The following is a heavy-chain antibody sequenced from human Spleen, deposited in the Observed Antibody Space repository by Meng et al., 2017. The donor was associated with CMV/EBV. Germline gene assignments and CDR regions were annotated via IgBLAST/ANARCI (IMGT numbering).Heavy chain of an antibody. J-gene: IGHJ4*02. CDR3: AKELEYQLLYGYFDY. D-gene: IGHD2-2*02. CDR2: IAYDGSNK. V-gene: IGHV3-30-3*02. Sequence: SCKASGYTFTGYYMHWVRQAPGKGLEWVAVIAYDGSNKYYADSVKGRFTISRDNSKNTLYLQMNSLRAEDTAVYYCAKELEYQLLYGYFDYWGQGTLVTVSS. CDR1: GYTFTGYY.